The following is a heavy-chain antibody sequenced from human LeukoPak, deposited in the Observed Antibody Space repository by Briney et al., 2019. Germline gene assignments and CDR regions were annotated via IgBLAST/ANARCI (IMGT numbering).Heavy chain of an antibody. V-gene: IGHV4-61*02. CDR3: ARARVIPASFDD. Sequence: PSQTLSLTCTVSGGSITFGSYYWTWIRQPAGNGLEWVGRIYTSGRTFYNPSLKSRVTISMDTSMNQFSLRLNSVTAADTAVYYCARARVIPASFDDWGQGTLVTVSS. J-gene: IGHJ4*02. CDR1: GGSITFGSYY. CDR2: IYTSGRT.